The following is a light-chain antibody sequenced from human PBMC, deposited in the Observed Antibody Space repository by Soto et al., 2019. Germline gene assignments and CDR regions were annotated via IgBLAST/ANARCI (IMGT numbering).Light chain of an antibody. J-gene: IGKJ1*01. CDR3: QQYGSSGT. V-gene: IGKV3-20*01. CDR1: QSVSSY. CDR2: DAS. Sequence: EIVLTQSPGTLSFSPGETATLSCRASQSVSSYLAWYQQKPGQAPRLLIYDASNRATGIPDRFSGSGSGTDFTLTISRLEPEDFAVYYCQQYGSSGTFGQGTKVDIK.